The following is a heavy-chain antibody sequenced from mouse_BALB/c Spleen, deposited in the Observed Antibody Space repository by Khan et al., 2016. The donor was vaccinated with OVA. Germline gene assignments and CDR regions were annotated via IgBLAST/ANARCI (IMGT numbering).Heavy chain of an antibody. D-gene: IGHD1-2*01. J-gene: IGHJ3*01. Sequence: QIQLVQSGPELKKPGETVKISCKASGYTFTDYSMHWVKQAPGKGLKWMGWINTETGEPTYADDFKGRFAFSLETSASTAYLQINNLKNEDTDTSCCARSADYGYFAYWGQGTLVTVSA. CDR1: GYTFTDYS. V-gene: IGHV9-2-1*01. CDR2: INTETGEP. CDR3: ARSADYGYFAY.